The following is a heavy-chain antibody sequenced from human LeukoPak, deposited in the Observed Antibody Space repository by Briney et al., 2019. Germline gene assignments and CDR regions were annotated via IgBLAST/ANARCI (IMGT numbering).Heavy chain of an antibody. CDR3: ARAPSEIGGYYPEYFRH. CDR2: IKSDGST. CDR1: GFTFSSYW. D-gene: IGHD3-22*01. Sequence: GGSLRLSCAASGFTFSSYWMHWVRQAPGKGLVWVSRIKSDGSTNYADSMKGRFTISRDNAKNTVSLQMNSLRAEDTGVYYCARAPSEIGGYYPEYFRHWGQGTLITVSS. J-gene: IGHJ1*01. V-gene: IGHV3-74*01.